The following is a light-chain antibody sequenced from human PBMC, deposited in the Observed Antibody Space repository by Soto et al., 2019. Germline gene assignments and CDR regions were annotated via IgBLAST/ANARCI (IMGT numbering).Light chain of an antibody. CDR2: DAS. J-gene: IGKJ4*01. CDR1: QSVSSY. V-gene: IGKV3-11*01. CDR3: QQRSNWPPLT. Sequence: EIVLTQSPATLSLSPGERANLSCRASQSVSSYLAWYQQKPGQAPRLLIYDASSRATGIPARFSGSGSGTDFTLAISSLEPEDFAVYYCQQRSNWPPLTFGGGTKVEIK.